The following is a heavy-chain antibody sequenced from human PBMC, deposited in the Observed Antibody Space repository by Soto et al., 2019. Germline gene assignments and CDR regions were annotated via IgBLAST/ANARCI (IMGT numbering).Heavy chain of an antibody. D-gene: IGHD6-13*01. V-gene: IGHV3-23*01. CDR1: GFTFSSYA. CDR3: AKSRFSLSAAAYYFDY. J-gene: IGHJ4*02. Sequence: GSLRLSCAASGFTFSSYAMSWVRQAPGKGLEWVSAISGSGGSTYYADSVKGRFTISRDNSKNTLYLQMNSLRAEDTAVYYCAKSRFSLSAAAYYFDYWGQGTLVTVSS. CDR2: ISGSGGST.